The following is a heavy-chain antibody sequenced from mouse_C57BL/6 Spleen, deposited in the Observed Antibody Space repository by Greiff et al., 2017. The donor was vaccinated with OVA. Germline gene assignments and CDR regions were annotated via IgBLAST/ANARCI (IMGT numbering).Heavy chain of an antibody. Sequence: DAGGGLVQPKGSLKLSCAASGFSFNTYAMNWVRQAPGKGLEWVARIRSKSNNYATYYADSVKDRFTISRDESESMLYLQMNNLKTEDTAMYYCVRPSTSWYFDVWGTGTTVTVSS. D-gene: IGHD5-5*01. V-gene: IGHV10-1*01. CDR3: VRPSTSWYFDV. CDR2: IRSKSNNYAT. CDR1: GFSFNTYA. J-gene: IGHJ1*03.